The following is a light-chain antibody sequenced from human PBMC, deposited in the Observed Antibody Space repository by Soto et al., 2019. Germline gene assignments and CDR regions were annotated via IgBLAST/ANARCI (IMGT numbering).Light chain of an antibody. J-gene: IGLJ3*02. CDR3: QVWDSSGDHPV. CDR2: EDT. CDR1: NLGSKS. Sequence: SYELTQAPSVSVAPGQTASITCGGNNLGSKSVHWYQQKPGQAPVLVVHEDTDRPSGIPERFSGSNSGNTATLTISRVEGGDEADYFCQVWDSSGDHPVFGGGTKVTVL. V-gene: IGLV3-21*02.